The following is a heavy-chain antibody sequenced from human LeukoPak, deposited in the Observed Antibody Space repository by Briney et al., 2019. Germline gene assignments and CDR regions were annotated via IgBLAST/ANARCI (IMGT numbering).Heavy chain of an antibody. CDR3: ARHFAADYRYYGMDV. D-gene: IGHD5-12*01. V-gene: IGHV4-34*01. CDR2: INRSGST. Sequence: SETLSLTCAVYGGSFSSYYRSWIRQPPGKGLEWIGEINRSGSTNYNPSLKSRVTISVDTSKNQFSLNLSSVTAADTAVYYCARHFAADYRYYGMDVWGQGTTVTVSS. J-gene: IGHJ6*02. CDR1: GGSFSSYY.